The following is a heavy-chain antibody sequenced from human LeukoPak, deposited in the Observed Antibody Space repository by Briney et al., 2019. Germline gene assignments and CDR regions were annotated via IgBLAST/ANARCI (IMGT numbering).Heavy chain of an antibody. CDR3: ARDHCSTTSCYAEGPDYYYGMDV. V-gene: IGHV1-2*02. CDR2: INPNSGVT. CDR1: GYTFTDYY. D-gene: IGHD2-2*01. Sequence: ASVKVSCKASGYTFTDYYIHWVRQAPGQGLEWMGWINPNSGVTNYAQKFQGRVTMTRDTSISTAYMDLSRLSSDDTAVYYCARDHCSTTSCYAEGPDYYYGMDVWGQGTTVTVSS. J-gene: IGHJ6*02.